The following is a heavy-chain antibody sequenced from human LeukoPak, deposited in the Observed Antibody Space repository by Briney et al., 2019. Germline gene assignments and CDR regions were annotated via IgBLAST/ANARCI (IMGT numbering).Heavy chain of an antibody. CDR3: ARGPGDYGDLHGYYYYYGMDV. J-gene: IGHJ6*02. CDR1: GYTFTSYY. CDR2: INPSGDST. V-gene: IGHV1-46*01. Sequence: ASLSLSCTASGYTFTSYYMHWVRQAPGQGLEWMGVINPSGDSTSYAQKFQGRVTMSRDTSTSTVYMELSSLRSEDTAVYYCARGPGDYGDLHGYYYYYGMDVWGQGTTVTVSS. D-gene: IGHD4-17*01.